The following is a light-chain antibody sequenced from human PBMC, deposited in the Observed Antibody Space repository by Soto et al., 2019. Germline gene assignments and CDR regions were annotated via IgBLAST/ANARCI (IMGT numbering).Light chain of an antibody. CDR2: IND. CDR1: NSNIGSNS. Sequence: QSVLTQPPSASGTPGQRVTISCSGSNSNIGSNSVNWYQHLPGAAPKLLICINDQRPSGGPDRFSGSKSGISASLAISGLKSEDEADYYWAAGDDSLSGWVFGGGTKLTVL. J-gene: IGLJ3*02. CDR3: AAGDDSLSGWV. V-gene: IGLV1-44*01.